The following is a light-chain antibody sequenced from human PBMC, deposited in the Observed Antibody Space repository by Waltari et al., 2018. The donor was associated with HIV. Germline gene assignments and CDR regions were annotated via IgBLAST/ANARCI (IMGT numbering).Light chain of an antibody. J-gene: IGKJ2*03. CDR3: QQSYTAPNS. CDR1: QTIDIY. V-gene: IGKV1-39*01. CDR2: GAS. Sequence: DIQMTQSPSSLSASVGDRVNITCRASQTIDIYLNWFQQKPGKAPTLLISGASTLHSGVPSSFSASGSGTDFTLTISGLQPEDFASYYCQQSYTAPNSFGPGTKVDI.